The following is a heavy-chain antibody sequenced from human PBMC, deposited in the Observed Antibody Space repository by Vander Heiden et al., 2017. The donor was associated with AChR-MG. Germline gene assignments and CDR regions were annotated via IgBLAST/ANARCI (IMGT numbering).Heavy chain of an antibody. CDR2: ISGSAGRT. J-gene: IGHJ6*02. V-gene: IGHV3-23*01. CDR1: GFTFSSYA. Sequence: EVQLLESGGGLVQHGGSLRLSCAASGFTFSSYAMSWVRQAPGKGLEWVSAISGSAGRTYSADSVKGRFTISRDNSKNTLYLQMNSLRAEDTAVYYCAKYLSAPQYYYYYYGMDVWGQGTTVTVSS. CDR3: AKYLSAPQYYYYYYGMDV.